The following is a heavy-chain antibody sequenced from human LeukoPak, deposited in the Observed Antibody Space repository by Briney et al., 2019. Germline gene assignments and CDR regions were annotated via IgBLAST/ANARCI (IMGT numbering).Heavy chain of an antibody. Sequence: GGSLRLSCAASGFTVSSNYMSWVRQAPGKGLEWVSVIYSGGSTYYADSVKGRFTISRDNSKNTLYLQMNSLRAEDTAVYYCAREGYDSSGYYPYYYYGMDVWAKGPRSPSP. J-gene: IGHJ6*02. V-gene: IGHV3-66*01. D-gene: IGHD3-22*01. CDR1: GFTVSSNY. CDR3: AREGYDSSGYYPYYYYGMDV. CDR2: IYSGGST.